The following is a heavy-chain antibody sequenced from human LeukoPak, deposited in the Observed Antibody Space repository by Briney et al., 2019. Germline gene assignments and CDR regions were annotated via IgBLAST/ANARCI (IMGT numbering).Heavy chain of an antibody. CDR3: ARALLDYDSSGFTRLYYMDV. J-gene: IGHJ6*03. Sequence: ASVRVSCKGSGYSLIVYYIHWVRQAPGQGLEWMGWMSALNGNTNYQHKFQGRVTMTTDTSTNTAYMDLRSLRSDDTAVYYCARALLDYDSSGFTRLYYMDVWGKGTTVTVSS. CDR2: MSALNGNT. V-gene: IGHV1-18*04. CDR1: GYSLIVYY. D-gene: IGHD3-22*01.